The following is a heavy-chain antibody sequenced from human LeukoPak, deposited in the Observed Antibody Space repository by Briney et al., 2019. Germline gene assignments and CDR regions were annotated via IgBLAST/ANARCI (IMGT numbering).Heavy chain of an antibody. Sequence: GGSLRLSCAASGFTFSSYSMNWVRQAPGKGLEWVSYISSSISTKYYADSVKGRFTISRDNAKNSLYLQMSSLRDEDTAVYYCARDQYSGHWFYAFDIWGQGTMVTVSS. V-gene: IGHV3-48*02. CDR1: GFTFSSYS. CDR3: ARDQYSGHWFYAFDI. J-gene: IGHJ3*02. CDR2: ISSSISTK. D-gene: IGHD6-19*01.